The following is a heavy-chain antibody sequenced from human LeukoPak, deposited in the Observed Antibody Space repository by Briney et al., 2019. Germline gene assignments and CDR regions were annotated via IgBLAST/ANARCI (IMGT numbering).Heavy chain of an antibody. CDR3: ARVRGDYYDSSGYLIDY. V-gene: IGHV4-34*01. D-gene: IGHD3-22*01. CDR1: GGSFSGYY. CDR2: INHSGST. J-gene: IGHJ4*02. Sequence: PSETLSLTCAVSGGSFSGYYWSWIRQPPGKGLDWIGVINHSGSTNYNPSLKSRVTISVDTSKNQFSLKLSSVTAADTAVYYCARVRGDYYDSSGYLIDYWGQGTLVTVSS.